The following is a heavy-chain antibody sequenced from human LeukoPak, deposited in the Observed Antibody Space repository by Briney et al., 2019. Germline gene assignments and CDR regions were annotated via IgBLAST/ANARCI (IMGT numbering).Heavy chain of an antibody. CDR3: AKDLAGSGSYSFDY. J-gene: IGHJ4*02. Sequence: GGSLRLSCAASGFTFSNYAMNWVRQAPGRGLEWVSAISGSGGSTYYADSVKGRFTISRDNSKNTLYLQMNNLRAEDTAVYYCAKDLAGSGSYSFDYWAREPWSPSPQ. V-gene: IGHV3-23*01. CDR2: ISGSGGST. CDR1: GFTFSNYA. D-gene: IGHD1-26*01.